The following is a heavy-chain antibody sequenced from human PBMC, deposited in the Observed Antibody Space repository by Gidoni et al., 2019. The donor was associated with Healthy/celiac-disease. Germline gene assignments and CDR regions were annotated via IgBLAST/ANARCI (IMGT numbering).Heavy chain of an antibody. CDR3: ARELYGDYACGMDV. Sequence: QVQLPESGPGLVKPSDTLYLICTVSCGSIRSYYWSWIRQPPGTGLEWIGYIYYSGSTNYNPSLKSRVTISVDTSKNQFSLKLSSVTAADTAVYYCARELYGDYACGMDVWGQGTTVTVSS. D-gene: IGHD4-17*01. CDR1: CGSIRSYY. J-gene: IGHJ6*02. V-gene: IGHV4-59*01. CDR2: IYYSGST.